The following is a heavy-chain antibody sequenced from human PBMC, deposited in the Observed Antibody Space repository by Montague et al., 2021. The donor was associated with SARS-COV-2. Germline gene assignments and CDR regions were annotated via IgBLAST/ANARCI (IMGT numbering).Heavy chain of an antibody. Sequence: SETLSLTCTVSGGATSPYYWNWIRQAPGKGLEWIGYIYYTGGTKYNPSLKSRVSMSVDTSKNQFSLRLTSVGAADTAVYYCARIAMAATFDSWGQGALVTVSS. J-gene: IGHJ4*02. D-gene: IGHD6-19*01. V-gene: IGHV4-59*13. CDR2: IYYTGGT. CDR1: GGATSPYY. CDR3: ARIAMAATFDS.